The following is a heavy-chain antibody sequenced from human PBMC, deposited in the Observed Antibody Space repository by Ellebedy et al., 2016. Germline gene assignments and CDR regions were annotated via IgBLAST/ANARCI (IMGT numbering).Heavy chain of an antibody. D-gene: IGHD3-3*01. Sequence: SETLSLTXAVYGGSFSGYYWSWIRQPPGKGLEWIGEINHSGSTNYNPSLKSRVTISVDTSKNQFSLKLSSVTAADTAVYYCARCPYYDFWSGRPWGYYYMDVWGKGTTVTVSS. CDR3: ARCPYYDFWSGRPWGYYYMDV. J-gene: IGHJ6*03. CDR2: INHSGST. V-gene: IGHV4-34*01. CDR1: GGSFSGYY.